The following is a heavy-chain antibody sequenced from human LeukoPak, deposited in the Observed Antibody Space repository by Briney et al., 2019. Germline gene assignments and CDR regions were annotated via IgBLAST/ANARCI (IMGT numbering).Heavy chain of an antibody. CDR3: AKDRPGYCSGGSCYDLFDY. V-gene: IGHV3-48*03. CDR2: ISSSGSTI. Sequence: GGSLRLSCAASGFTFSSYEMHWVRQAPGKGLEWVSYISSSGSTIYYADSVKGRFTISRDNSKNTLYLQMNSLRAEDTAVHYCAKDRPGYCSGGSCYDLFDYWGQGALVTVSS. CDR1: GFTFSSYE. D-gene: IGHD2-15*01. J-gene: IGHJ4*02.